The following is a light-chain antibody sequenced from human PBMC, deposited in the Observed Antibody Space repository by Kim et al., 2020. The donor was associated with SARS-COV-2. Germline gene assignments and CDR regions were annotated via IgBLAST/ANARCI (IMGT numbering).Light chain of an antibody. CDR3: QQYGTSPLT. V-gene: IGKV3-20*01. CDR2: GAS. CDR1: QSVSSSY. Sequence: EIVFTQSPATLSLSPGERAALSCRASQSVSSSYLAWYQQKPGQAPRLLIYGASSRATGIPDRFSGSGSGTDFTLTITRLEPDDFAVYYCQQYGTSPLTFGGGTKLEI. J-gene: IGKJ4*01.